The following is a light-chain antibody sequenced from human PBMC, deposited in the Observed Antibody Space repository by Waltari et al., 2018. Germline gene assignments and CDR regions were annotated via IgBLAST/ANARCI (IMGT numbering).Light chain of an antibody. J-gene: IGKJ2*01. V-gene: IGKV3-20*01. CDR3: QQYGSSVMYT. CDR1: QILSRSR. Sequence: EVVLTQSPGTLSLSPGERAPLSCRASQILSRSRLDWYQQKVGQAPRLLIYAASYRATGIPDRFSGGGSGTDFSLIITRVEPEDVALYYCQQYGSSVMYTFGQGTKLEI. CDR2: AAS.